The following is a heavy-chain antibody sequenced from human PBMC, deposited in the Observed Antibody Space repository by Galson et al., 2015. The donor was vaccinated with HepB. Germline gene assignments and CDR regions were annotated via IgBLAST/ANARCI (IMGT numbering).Heavy chain of an antibody. CDR2: IYSSGTT. Sequence: SETLSLTCTASGGSISGYYWSWIRQPPGKGLEWIGYIYSSGTTTYNPSLKSRVTISVDTSKNQFSLRLSSVTAADTALYYCAKNHHPGLFQAGFDPWGQGTLVTVSS. D-gene: IGHD4/OR15-4a*01. V-gene: IGHV4-59*01. J-gene: IGHJ5*02. CDR1: GGSISGYY. CDR3: AKNHHPGLFQAGFDP.